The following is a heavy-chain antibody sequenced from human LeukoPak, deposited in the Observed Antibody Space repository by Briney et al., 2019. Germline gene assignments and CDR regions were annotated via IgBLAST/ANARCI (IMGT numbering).Heavy chain of an antibody. V-gene: IGHV1-69*05. CDR2: IIPIFGTA. CDR1: GGTFSSYA. J-gene: IGHJ6*03. D-gene: IGHD5-12*01. Sequence: GASVKVSCKASGGTFSSYAISWVRQAPGQGLEWMGGIIPIFGTANYAQKFQGRVTITTDESTSTAYMELSSLRSEDTAVYYCARSPGYSGYDSYYYYYMDVWGKGTTVTASS. CDR3: ARSPGYSGYDSYYYYYMDV.